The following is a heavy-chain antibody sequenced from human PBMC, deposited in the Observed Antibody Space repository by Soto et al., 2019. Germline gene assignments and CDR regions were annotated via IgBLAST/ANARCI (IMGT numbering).Heavy chain of an antibody. V-gene: IGHV1-8*01. CDR3: ARERVRRGFVD. CDR1: GYTFTSYD. J-gene: IGHJ4*02. CDR2: MNPNSGNT. D-gene: IGHD3-10*01. Sequence: QVRLVQSGLEVKKPGASVRLSCKTSGYTFTSYDINWVRQATGQGLEWMGWMNPNSGNTGYAQKFQGRVTMTRNTSISTAYMELSSLRSEDTAVYYCARERVRRGFVDWGQGTLVTVSS.